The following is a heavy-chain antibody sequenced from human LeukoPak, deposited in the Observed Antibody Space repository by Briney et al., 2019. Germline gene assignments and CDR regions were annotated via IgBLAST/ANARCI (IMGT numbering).Heavy chain of an antibody. CDR1: GYTFTSYG. CDR2: ISAYNGNT. D-gene: IGHD2-2*01. J-gene: IGHJ4*02. V-gene: IGHV1-18*04. CDR3: ARDANIVVVPADVRLDY. Sequence: ASVKVSCKASGYTFTSYGISWVRQAPGQGLEWMGWISAYNGNTNYAQKLQGRVTMTTDTSTSTAYMELGSLRSDDTAVYYCARDANIVVVPADVRLDYWGQGTLVTVSS.